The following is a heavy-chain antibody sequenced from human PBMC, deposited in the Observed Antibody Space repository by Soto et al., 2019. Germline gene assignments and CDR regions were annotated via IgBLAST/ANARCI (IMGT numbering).Heavy chain of an antibody. V-gene: IGHV3-30*18. Sequence: QVQLVESGGGVVQPGRSLRLSCAASGFTFSRYGMHWVRQAPGKGLEWVAVISYDGSNKYYADSDSVKGQFTISRDNSKNTLYLQMNSLRAEDTAVYYCAKDLGEGAMDVWGQGTTVTVCS. D-gene: IGHD7-27*01. CDR1: GFTFSRYG. CDR3: AKDLGEGAMDV. CDR2: ISYDGSNK. J-gene: IGHJ6*02.